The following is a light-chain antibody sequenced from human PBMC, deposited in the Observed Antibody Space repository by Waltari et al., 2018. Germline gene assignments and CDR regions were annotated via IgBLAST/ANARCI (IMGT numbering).Light chain of an antibody. CDR1: QSVTTN. Sequence: EIVMTQSPATLSVSPGERAIISCRASQSVTTNLVWYQQKPGQPPRLLIYGASTRATDIPARFSGSGSGTEFTLTITSLQSEDFAVYYCHQYNDGPPFNFGQGTKLEIK. J-gene: IGKJ2*01. CDR2: GAS. V-gene: IGKV3-15*01. CDR3: HQYNDGPPFN.